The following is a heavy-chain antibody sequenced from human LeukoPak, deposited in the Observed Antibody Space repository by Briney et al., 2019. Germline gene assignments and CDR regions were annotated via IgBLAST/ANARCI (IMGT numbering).Heavy chain of an antibody. CDR1: GFTFRKYW. J-gene: IGHJ3*02. CDR2: INPDDEST. V-gene: IGHV3-74*01. CDR3: LTILEATIDAFDI. D-gene: IGHD1-26*01. Sequence: GGSLRLSCVASGFTFRKYWLHWVRQAPGKGLEWVSRINPDDESTSYADSVRGRFTISRDNAKNTLYLQMNSLRAEDTAVYYCLTILEATIDAFDIWGQGTMVTVSS.